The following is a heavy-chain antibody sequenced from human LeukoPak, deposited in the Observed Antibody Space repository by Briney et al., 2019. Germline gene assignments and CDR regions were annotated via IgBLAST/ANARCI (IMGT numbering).Heavy chain of an antibody. V-gene: IGHV3-13*01. CDR1: GFTFSSYD. J-gene: IGHJ4*02. CDR2: IATAGDT. CDR3: TRSLSGHYFNSIGGYYFDY. D-gene: IGHD3-22*01. Sequence: GGSLRLSCAASGFTFSSYDMHWVRQTTGKGLEWVSGIATAGDTFYAGSVKGRFTISRENAKNSLYLQMNSLRAGDTAVYYCTRSLSGHYFNSIGGYYFDYWGQGTLVTVSS.